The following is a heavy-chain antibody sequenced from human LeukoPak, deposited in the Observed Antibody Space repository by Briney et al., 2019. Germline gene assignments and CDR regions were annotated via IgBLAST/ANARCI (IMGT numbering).Heavy chain of an antibody. J-gene: IGHJ4*02. CDR1: GFTFSSYA. V-gene: IGHV3-23*01. CDR3: AKDVPGIAAAGTDFDY. D-gene: IGHD6-13*01. CDR2: ISGSGGST. Sequence: GGSLRLSCAASGFTFSSYAMSWVRQAPGKGLEWVSAISGSGGSTHYADSVKGRFTISRDNSKNTLYLQMNSLRAEDTAVYYCAKDVPGIAAAGTDFDYWGQGTLVTVSS.